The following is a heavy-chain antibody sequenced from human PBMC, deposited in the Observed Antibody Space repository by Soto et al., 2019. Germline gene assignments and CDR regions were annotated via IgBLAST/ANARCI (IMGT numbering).Heavy chain of an antibody. CDR3: ARDWVGDLAY. CDR1: GYTFTSYG. D-gene: IGHD4-17*01. V-gene: IGHV1-18*01. Sequence: QVQLVQSGGEVKQPGASVKVSCKTSGYTFTSYGISWVRQAPGQGLEWMGWISGYNGDTKYAQKFQGRVTLTTDTSTNTAYMEVRSLRSDVTAVYYCARDWVGDLAYWGQGTLVTVSS. J-gene: IGHJ4*02. CDR2: ISGYNGDT.